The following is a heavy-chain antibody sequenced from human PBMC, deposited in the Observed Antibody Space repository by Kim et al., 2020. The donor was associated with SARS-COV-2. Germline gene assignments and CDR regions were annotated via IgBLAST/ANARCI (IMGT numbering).Heavy chain of an antibody. J-gene: IGHJ4*02. D-gene: IGHD3-10*01. V-gene: IGHV4-39*07. CDR3: ARDRYYYGSGSYYRLFDY. Sequence: KRRVTISVDTSKNQFSLKLSSVTAADTAVYYCARDRYYYGSGSYYRLFDYWGQGTLVTVSS.